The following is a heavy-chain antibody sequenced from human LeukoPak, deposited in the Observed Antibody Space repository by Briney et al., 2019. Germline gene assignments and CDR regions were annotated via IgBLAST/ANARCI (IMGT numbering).Heavy chain of an antibody. V-gene: IGHV1-69*05. CDR3: ARTPQHSYYYYNMDV. CDR2: IIPIFGTA. Sequence: ASVKVSCKASGGTFSTYAITWVRQATGQGLEWMGGIIPIFGTANYAQKFQDRVTITTDASTSTVYMELTSLRSEDTAVYYCARTPQHSYYYYNMDVWGKGTTVTVAS. D-gene: IGHD5-18*01. CDR1: GGTFSTYA. J-gene: IGHJ6*03.